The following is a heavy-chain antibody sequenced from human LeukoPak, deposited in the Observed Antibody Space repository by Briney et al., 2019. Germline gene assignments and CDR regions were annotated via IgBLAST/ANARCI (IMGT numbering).Heavy chain of an antibody. J-gene: IGHJ5*02. CDR3: ARGVPPPGTTVTGWFDP. Sequence: GSVKVSCKASGYTFTSYGISWVRQAPGQGLERMGWISAYNGNTNYAQKLQGRVTMTTDTSTSTAYMELRSLRSDDTAVYYCARGVPPPGTTVTGWFDPWGQGTLVTVSS. CDR1: GYTFTSYG. V-gene: IGHV1-18*01. D-gene: IGHD4-17*01. CDR2: ISAYNGNT.